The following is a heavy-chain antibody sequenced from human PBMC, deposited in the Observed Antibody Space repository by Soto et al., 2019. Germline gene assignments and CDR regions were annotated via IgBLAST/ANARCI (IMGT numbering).Heavy chain of an antibody. CDR3: ALGGTRVAATYY. CDR1: GYTFTSYG. D-gene: IGHD2-15*01. V-gene: IGHV1-18*01. J-gene: IGHJ4*02. Sequence: QVQLVQSGAEVKKPGASVKVACKASGYTFTSYGMSWVRQAPGQGLDWLGWISAYNGNTNYAQKLQSKVTMTTDTSTSTAYMELRSLRSADTAVYYCALGGTRVAATYYWGQGTLVTVSS. CDR2: ISAYNGNT.